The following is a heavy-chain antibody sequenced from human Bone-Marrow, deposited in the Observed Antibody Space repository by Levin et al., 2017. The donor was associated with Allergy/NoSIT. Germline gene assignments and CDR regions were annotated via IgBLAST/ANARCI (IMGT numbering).Heavy chain of an antibody. D-gene: IGHD4-11*01. J-gene: IGHJ4*02. CDR1: GGSFSGSY. CDR3: ATRFGVGSNYVKKPDQRNPYFDY. V-gene: IGHV4-34*01. Sequence: PSQTLSLTCAVYGGSFSGSYWSWIRQPPGKGLEWIGEINHSGSTNYNPSLKSRVTISVDTSKNQFSLKLSSVTAADTAVYYCATRFGVGSNYVKKPDQRNPYFDYWGQGTLVTVSS. CDR2: INHSGST.